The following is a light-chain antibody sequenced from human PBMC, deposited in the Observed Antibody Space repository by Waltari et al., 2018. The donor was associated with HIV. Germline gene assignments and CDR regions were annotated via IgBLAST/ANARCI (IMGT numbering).Light chain of an antibody. CDR2: TAS. V-gene: IGKV1-5*03. Sequence: DIQMTQSPSTLSASVGDRVTITCRASQSLSTWLAWYQQKPGRAPNLFIYTASTLEDGVPDRFSGSGSGTEFTLTISSLQADDLATYYCQQYNTDPRTFGQGTKVAIK. CDR3: QQYNTDPRT. CDR1: QSLSTW. J-gene: IGKJ1*01.